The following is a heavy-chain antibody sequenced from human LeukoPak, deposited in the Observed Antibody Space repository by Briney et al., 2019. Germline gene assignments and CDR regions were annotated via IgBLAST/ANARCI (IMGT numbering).Heavy chain of an antibody. CDR1: GLTFSNYW. CDR3: ARDRTWFPY. V-gene: IGHV3-7*01. CDR2: IKQDGSKK. J-gene: IGHJ4*02. D-gene: IGHD3-22*01. Sequence: PGGSLRLSCAASGLTFSNYWMSWVRQAPGKGLEWVANIKQDGSKKYYVDSVKGRFTISRDNAKNSLYLQMNSLRAEGTAVYYCARDRTWFPYWGEGTLVTVSS.